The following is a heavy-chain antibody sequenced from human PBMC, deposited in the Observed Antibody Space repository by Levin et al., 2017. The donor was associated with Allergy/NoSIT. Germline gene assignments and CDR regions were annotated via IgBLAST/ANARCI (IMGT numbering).Heavy chain of an antibody. V-gene: IGHV3-72*01. CDR3: VRTPQNYHFDY. D-gene: IGHD1-7*01. Sequence: PGGSLRLSCAASGFTLSDHFMDWVRQAPGKGLECVARSRNKANNYNTLYAASVRGRFIVSRDDSKNLLYLQMNSLKTEDTAMYYCVRTPQNYHFDYWGQGALVTVSS. CDR1: GFTLSDHF. CDR2: SRNKANNYNT. J-gene: IGHJ4*02.